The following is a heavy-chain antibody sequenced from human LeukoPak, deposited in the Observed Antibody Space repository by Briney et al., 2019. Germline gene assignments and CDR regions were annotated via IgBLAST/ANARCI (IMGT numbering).Heavy chain of an antibody. Sequence: GGSLRLSCAASGFTFSSYEMNWVRQAPGKGLEWVSYISGSGSPIYYADSVKGRFTISRDNAKNSLYLQMNSLRAEDTAVYYCARVQWLVLIGAFDIWGQGTMVTVSS. D-gene: IGHD6-19*01. CDR3: ARVQWLVLIGAFDI. J-gene: IGHJ3*02. CDR2: ISGSGSPI. V-gene: IGHV3-48*03. CDR1: GFTFSSYE.